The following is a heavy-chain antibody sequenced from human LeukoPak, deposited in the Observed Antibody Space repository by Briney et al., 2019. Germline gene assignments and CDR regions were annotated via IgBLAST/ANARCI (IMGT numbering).Heavy chain of an antibody. CDR3: ARDAVEMATIGYYYYYMDV. CDR1: GGSFSDYY. CDR2: INHSGST. Sequence: SETLSLTCAVYGGSFSDYYWSWIRQPPGKGLEWIGEINHSGSTNYNPSLKSRVTISVDTSKNQFSLKLSSVTAADTAVYYCARDAVEMATIGYYYYYMDVWGKGTTVTISS. J-gene: IGHJ6*03. V-gene: IGHV4-34*01. D-gene: IGHD5-24*01.